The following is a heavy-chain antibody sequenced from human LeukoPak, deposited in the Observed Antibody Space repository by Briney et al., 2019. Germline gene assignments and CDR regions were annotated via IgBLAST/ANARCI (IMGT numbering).Heavy chain of an antibody. D-gene: IGHD6-6*01. J-gene: IGHJ6*03. V-gene: IGHV4-39*07. CDR2: INHSGST. Sequence: SETLSLTCTVSGGSISSSSYYWGWIRQPPGKGLEWIGEINHSGSTNYNPSLKSRVTISVDTSKNQFSLKLSSVTAADTAVYYCAKDATDSSSFWVYYYYYMDVWGKGTTVTVSS. CDR3: AKDATDSSSFWVYYYYYMDV. CDR1: GGSISSSSYY.